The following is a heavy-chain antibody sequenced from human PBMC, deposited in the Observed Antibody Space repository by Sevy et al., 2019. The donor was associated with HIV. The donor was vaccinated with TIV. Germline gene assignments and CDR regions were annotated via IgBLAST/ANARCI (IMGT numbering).Heavy chain of an antibody. CDR3: ARGQVDTGYWPQDN. J-gene: IGHJ4*02. Sequence: GGSLRLSCAASGFSFSNHWMHWVRHAPGRGPEWVANIKEDGSEKNYVDSVKGRFTISRDNAKNSVYLQMNSLRVEETGIYYCARGQVDTGYWPQDNWGQGTLVTVSS. V-gene: IGHV3-7*01. CDR2: IKEDGSEK. D-gene: IGHD5-18*01. CDR1: GFSFSNHW.